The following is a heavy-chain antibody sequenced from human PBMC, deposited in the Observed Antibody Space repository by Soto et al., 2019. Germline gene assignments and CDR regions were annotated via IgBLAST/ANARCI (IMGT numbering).Heavy chain of an antibody. CDR1: SGSISISRYS. D-gene: IGHD2-15*01. CDR3: ARHTPAISISDH. Sequence: SETLSLTCTVSSGSISISRYSWGWFRQPQGRGLEWVGSIYYSGSTYYNPSLKGRVTISVDTSKNQFSLKLSSVTAADTAVYYCARHTPAISISDHWGQGTLVTVS. CDR2: IYYSGST. J-gene: IGHJ4*02. V-gene: IGHV4-39*01.